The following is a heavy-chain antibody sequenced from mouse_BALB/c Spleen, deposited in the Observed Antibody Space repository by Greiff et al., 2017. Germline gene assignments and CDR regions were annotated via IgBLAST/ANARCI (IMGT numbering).Heavy chain of an antibody. CDR3: ARSQFITTATFAY. Sequence: EVKLMESGPELVKPGASVKISCKASGYSFTGYFMNWVMQSHGKSLEWIGRINPYNGDTFYNQKFKGKATLTVDKSSSTAHMELRSLASEDSAVYYCARSQFITTATFAYWGQGTLVTVSA. D-gene: IGHD1-2*01. CDR1: GYSFTGYF. V-gene: IGHV1-20*02. CDR2: INPYNGDT. J-gene: IGHJ3*01.